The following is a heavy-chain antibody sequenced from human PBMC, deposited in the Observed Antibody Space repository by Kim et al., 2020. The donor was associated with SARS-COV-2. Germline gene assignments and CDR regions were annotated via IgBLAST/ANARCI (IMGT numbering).Heavy chain of an antibody. V-gene: IGHV4-39*01. Sequence: YYNPSLKSPVTLSVDTSKNQFSLKLSSVTAADTAVYYCARLYQLVNWFDPWGQGTLVTVSS. CDR3: ARLYQLVNWFDP. J-gene: IGHJ5*02. D-gene: IGHD1-1*01.